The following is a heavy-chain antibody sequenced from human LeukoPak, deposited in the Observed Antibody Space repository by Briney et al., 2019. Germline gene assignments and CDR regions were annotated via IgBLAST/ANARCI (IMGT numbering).Heavy chain of an antibody. CDR3: ARNVGWFRFDY. D-gene: IGHD2-15*01. CDR2: IKEDGSEK. J-gene: IGHJ4*02. V-gene: IGHV3-7*03. Sequence: GGSLRLSCTASGFTFSSHWMTWVRQAPGKGLEWVANIKEDGSEKYYEDSVKGRFTISRDNAKNSLYLQMNSLRAEDTAVYYCARNVGWFRFDYWGQGTLVTVSS. CDR1: GFTFSSHW.